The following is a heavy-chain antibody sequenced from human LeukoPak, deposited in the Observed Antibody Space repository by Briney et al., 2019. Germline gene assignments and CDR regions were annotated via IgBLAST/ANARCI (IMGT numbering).Heavy chain of an antibody. D-gene: IGHD3-10*01. Sequence: GGSLRLSCAASGFTFNSYGMHWVRQAPGEGLEWVAVISNDGYNKYYTDSVKGRFTISRDNSKNTLYLQMNSLRAEDTAVYYCAREWIRGVINYWGQGTLVIVSS. CDR2: ISNDGYNK. V-gene: IGHV3-30*03. CDR1: GFTFNSYG. CDR3: AREWIRGVINY. J-gene: IGHJ4*02.